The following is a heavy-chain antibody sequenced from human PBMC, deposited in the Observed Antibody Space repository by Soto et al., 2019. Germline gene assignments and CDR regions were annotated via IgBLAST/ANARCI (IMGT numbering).Heavy chain of an antibody. V-gene: IGHV4-59*12. CDR1: GGSISSYY. CDR3: ARGPWYYGSGSYYKWLDP. J-gene: IGHJ5*02. Sequence: SETLSLTCTVSGGSISSYYWSWIRQPPGKGLEWIGYIYYSGSTNYNPSLKSRVTISVDTSKNQFSLKLSSVTAADTAVYYCARGPWYYGSGSYYKWLDPWGQGTLVTLSS. D-gene: IGHD3-10*01. CDR2: IYYSGST.